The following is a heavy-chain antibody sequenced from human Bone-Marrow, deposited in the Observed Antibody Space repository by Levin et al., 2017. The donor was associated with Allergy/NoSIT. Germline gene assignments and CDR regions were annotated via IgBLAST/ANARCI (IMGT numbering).Heavy chain of an antibody. Sequence: SETLSLTCSVSDVSVSSDSFFWHWIRQPVGTGLEWIGRVYYTGTTNYNPSLKSRVSISLDMSKNLFSLSLSSVTAADTAVYYCTRESSGYCGANTGHAGFDPWGQGTLVTVSS. CDR1: DVSVSSDSFF. J-gene: IGHJ5*02. CDR2: VYYTGTT. D-gene: IGHD2-21*01. V-gene: IGHV4-61*10. CDR3: TRESSGYCGANTGHAGFDP.